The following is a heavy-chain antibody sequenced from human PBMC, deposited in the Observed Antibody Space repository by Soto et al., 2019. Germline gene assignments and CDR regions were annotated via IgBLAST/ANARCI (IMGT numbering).Heavy chain of an antibody. CDR1: GFTVSSNY. CDR2: IYSGGST. D-gene: IGHD5-12*01. CDR3: ACSVATQENYYYYYMDV. Sequence: GGSLRLSCAASGFTVSSNYMSWVRQAPGKGLEWVSVIYSGGSTYYADSVKGRFTISRHNSKNTLYLQMNSLRAEDTAVYYCACSVATQENYYYYYMDVWDKGTTVTVSS. J-gene: IGHJ6*03. V-gene: IGHV3-53*04.